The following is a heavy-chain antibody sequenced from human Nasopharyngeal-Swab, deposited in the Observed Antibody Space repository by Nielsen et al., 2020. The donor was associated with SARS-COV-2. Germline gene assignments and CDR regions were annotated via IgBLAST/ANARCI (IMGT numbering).Heavy chain of an antibody. CDR3: ARAAIDQHFDL. J-gene: IGHJ4*02. V-gene: IGHV1-46*02. Sequence: ASVKVSCKAPGYIFNDHFIHWVRQAPGQGLEWMGIINPSGTSTTHAQRFQGRVTMTRDTSTSTIHMELSSLRSGDTAVYYCARAAIDQHFDLWGPGTLVTVSS. CDR1: GYIFNDHF. CDR2: INPSGTST. D-gene: IGHD5-24*01.